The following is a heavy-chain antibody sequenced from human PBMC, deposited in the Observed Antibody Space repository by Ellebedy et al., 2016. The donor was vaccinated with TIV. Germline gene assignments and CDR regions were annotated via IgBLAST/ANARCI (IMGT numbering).Heavy chain of an antibody. J-gene: IGHJ4*02. CDR3: AREVPGKGLED. Sequence: SVKVSCXASGGTFSSFGITWVRQAPGQGLEWMGGIMPIFRTTNYAQKFQGRVKITADESTITAYLELSSLRSEDTAMYFCAREVPGKGLEDWGQGALVTVSS. CDR1: GGTFSSFG. CDR2: IMPIFRTT. D-gene: IGHD3/OR15-3a*01. V-gene: IGHV1-69*13.